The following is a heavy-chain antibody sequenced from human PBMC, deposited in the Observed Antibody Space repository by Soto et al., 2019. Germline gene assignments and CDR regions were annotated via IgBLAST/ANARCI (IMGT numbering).Heavy chain of an antibody. D-gene: IGHD5-18*01. CDR1: GGTLSMYT. CDR3: ARNTGNWLDP. CDR2: IIPVVGVV. Sequence: QVQLVQSGAQMKKTGSSVKVSCKATGGTLSMYTISWVRQAPGQGLEWMGRIIPVVGVVNYAQKFPGRVTITADKATMTAYMELSSLRADDTALYYCARNTGNWLDPWGQGTLVTVSP. V-gene: IGHV1-69*02. J-gene: IGHJ5*02.